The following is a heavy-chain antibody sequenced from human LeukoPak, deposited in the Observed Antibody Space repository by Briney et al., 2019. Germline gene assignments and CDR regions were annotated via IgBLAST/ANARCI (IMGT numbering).Heavy chain of an antibody. D-gene: IGHD2-21*01. V-gene: IGHV1-46*01. J-gene: IGHJ5*02. CDR1: GYTFTSYY. Sequence: AASVKVSCKASGYTFTSYYMHWVRQAPGQGLEWMGIINPSGGSTRYAQKLQGRVTMTRDMSTSTVYMELSSLRSEDTAVYYCARDREGVVVPENNWFDPWGQGTLVTVSS. CDR2: INPSGGST. CDR3: ARDREGVVVPENNWFDP.